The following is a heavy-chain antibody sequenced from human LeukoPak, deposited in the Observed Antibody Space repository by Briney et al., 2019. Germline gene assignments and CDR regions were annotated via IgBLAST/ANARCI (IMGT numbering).Heavy chain of an antibody. CDR1: GFTFSSYE. V-gene: IGHV3-48*03. CDR3: ARDGDTFNWFDP. J-gene: IGHJ5*02. Sequence: GGSLRLSCAASGFTFSSYEMNWVRQAPGEGLEWVSYISSSGSTIYYADSVKGRFTISRDNAKNSLYLQMNSLRAENTAVYYCARDGDTFNWFDPWGQGTLVTVSS. CDR2: ISSSGSTI. D-gene: IGHD3-10*01.